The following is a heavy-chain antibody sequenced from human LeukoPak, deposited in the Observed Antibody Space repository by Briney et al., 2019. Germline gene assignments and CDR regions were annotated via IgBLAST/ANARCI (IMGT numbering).Heavy chain of an antibody. Sequence: SETLSLTCTVSGGSISSYYWSWIRQPPGKGLEWIGYIYYSGSTNYNPSLKSRVTISVDTSKNQFSLKLSSVTAADTAVYYCARALYYYDSSGRGAYFDYWGQGTLVTVSS. CDR1: GGSISSYY. D-gene: IGHD3-22*01. CDR2: IYYSGST. J-gene: IGHJ4*02. V-gene: IGHV4-59*08. CDR3: ARALYYYDSSGRGAYFDY.